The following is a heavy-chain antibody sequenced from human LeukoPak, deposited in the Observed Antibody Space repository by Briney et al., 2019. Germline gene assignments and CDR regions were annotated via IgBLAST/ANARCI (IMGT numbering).Heavy chain of an antibody. V-gene: IGHV1-69*01. CDR3: ARVGPAAKGDY. D-gene: IGHD2-2*01. CDR1: GGTFSSYA. Sequence: SVKVSCKASGGTFSSYAISWVRQAPGQGLEWMGGIIPIFGTANYAQKFQGRVTITADESTSTAYMELSSLGSEYTAVYYCARVGPAAKGDYWGQGTLVTVSS. CDR2: IIPIFGTA. J-gene: IGHJ4*02.